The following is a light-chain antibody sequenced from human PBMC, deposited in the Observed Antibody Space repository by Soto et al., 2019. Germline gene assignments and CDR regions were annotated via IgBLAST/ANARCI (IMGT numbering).Light chain of an antibody. J-gene: IGKJ1*01. CDR2: GAS. V-gene: IGKV3-20*01. CDR1: QSVSRR. Sequence: IALTQSPGTRYLSPGKRATLSCRASQSVSRRLAWYQQRPGQAPRLLISGASSRATGIPDRFSGSVSGTDFTITSSRLENEDGAVYYGQQYGSSTWTFGQGTKVDIK. CDR3: QQYGSSTWT.